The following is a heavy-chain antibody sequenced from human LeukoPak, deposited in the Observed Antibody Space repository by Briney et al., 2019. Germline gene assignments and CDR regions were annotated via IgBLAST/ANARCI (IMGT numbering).Heavy chain of an antibody. V-gene: IGHV3-74*01. Sequence: GGSLRLSCAASGFTFNNYCMHWVRQAPGKGPVWVSRINGDGSNTHSADSVKGRFTISRDNAKNTLYLQVNSLRAEDTAVYYCTREPSGTYWYFDLWGRGTLVTVSS. CDR3: TREPSGTYWYFDL. CDR1: GFTFNNYC. CDR2: INGDGSNT. J-gene: IGHJ2*01. D-gene: IGHD1-26*01.